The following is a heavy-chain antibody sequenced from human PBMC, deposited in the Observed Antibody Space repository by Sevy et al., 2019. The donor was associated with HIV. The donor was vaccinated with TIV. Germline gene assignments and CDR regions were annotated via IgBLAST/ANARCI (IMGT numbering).Heavy chain of an antibody. V-gene: IGHV3-7*01. CDR3: ARGGMNYDFWSGYYTPIYYYGMDV. D-gene: IGHD3-3*01. J-gene: IGHJ6*02. CDR1: GFTFSSYW. CDR2: IKQDRSEK. Sequence: GGSLRLSCAASGFTFSSYWMSWVRQAPGKGLEWVANIKQDRSEKYYVDSVKGRFTISRDNAKNSLYLQMNSLRAEDTAVYYCARGGMNYDFWSGYYTPIYYYGMDVWGQGTTVTVSS.